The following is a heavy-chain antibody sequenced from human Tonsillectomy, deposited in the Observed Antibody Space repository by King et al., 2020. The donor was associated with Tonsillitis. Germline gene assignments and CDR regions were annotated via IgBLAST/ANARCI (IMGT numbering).Heavy chain of an antibody. CDR3: ASLYCGGDCYSGYYYYGMDV. V-gene: IGHV1-69*01. CDR2: IIPFFGTA. CDR1: GGTFSFRRHV. J-gene: IGHJ6*02. D-gene: IGHD2-21*02. Sequence: VQLVESGAEVKKPGSSVKVSCKASGGTFSFRRHVISWVRQAPGQGLEWMGGIIPFFGTANYAQKSQGRVTITADESTSTAYMELSSLRSEDTAIYYCASLYCGGDCYSGYYYYGMDVWGQGTTVTVSS.